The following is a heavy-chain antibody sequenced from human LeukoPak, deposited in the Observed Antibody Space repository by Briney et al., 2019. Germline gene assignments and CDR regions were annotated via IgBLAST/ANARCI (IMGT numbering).Heavy chain of an antibody. J-gene: IGHJ5*02. CDR1: GFTFIPSA. CDR3: ARDNSVRDEAWWFNP. V-gene: IGHV1-58*02. CDR2: IVVGSGNT. D-gene: IGHD5-24*01. Sequence: SVKVSCKASGFTFIPSAMEWVRQARGQRLEWIGWIVVGSGNTNYAQKFQERVTITRDMSTNTAYMELSSLRSEDTAVYYCARDNSVRDEAWWFNPWGQGTLVTVSS.